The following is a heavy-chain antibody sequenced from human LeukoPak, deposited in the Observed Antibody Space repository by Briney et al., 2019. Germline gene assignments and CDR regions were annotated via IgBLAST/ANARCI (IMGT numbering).Heavy chain of an antibody. D-gene: IGHD3-3*02. CDR3: ARDRRALGGDAFDI. J-gene: IGHJ3*02. CDR2: IYYSGST. Sequence: SETLSLTCTVSGGSISSGGYYWSWLRQHPGKGLEWIGYIYYSGSTYYNPSLKSRVTISVDTSKNQFSLKLSSVTAADTAVYYCARDRRALGGDAFDIWGQGTMVTVSS. V-gene: IGHV4-31*03. CDR1: GGSISSGGYY.